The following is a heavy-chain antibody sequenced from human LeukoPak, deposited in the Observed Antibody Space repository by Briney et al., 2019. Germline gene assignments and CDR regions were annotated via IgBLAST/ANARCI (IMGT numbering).Heavy chain of an antibody. CDR3: ARCDYYDSSAYYF. Sequence: GGSLKISCKGSGYSFTNHWIGWVRQMPGKGLEWMGIIYPGDSDTRYSPSFQGQVTISADKSISTAYLQWSSLKASDTAMYYCARCDYYDSSAYYFWGQGTLVTVSS. CDR1: GYSFTNHW. D-gene: IGHD3-22*01. CDR2: IYPGDSDT. J-gene: IGHJ4*02. V-gene: IGHV5-51*01.